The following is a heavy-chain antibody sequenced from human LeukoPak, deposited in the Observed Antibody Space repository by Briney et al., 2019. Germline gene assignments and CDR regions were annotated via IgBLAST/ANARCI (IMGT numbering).Heavy chain of an antibody. D-gene: IGHD6-13*01. J-gene: IGHJ6*02. Sequence: AGGSLRLSCAASGFTFKSAYMSWVRQAPGKGLEWIGRIKTKTDGGAADYAAPVEGRFTISRDDSKNILYLQMNNLKTEDTGVYYCTTGLSAAGYYYGEDVWGQGTAVTVSS. V-gene: IGHV3-15*01. CDR3: TTGLSAAGYYYGEDV. CDR1: GFTFKSAY. CDR2: IKTKTDGGAA.